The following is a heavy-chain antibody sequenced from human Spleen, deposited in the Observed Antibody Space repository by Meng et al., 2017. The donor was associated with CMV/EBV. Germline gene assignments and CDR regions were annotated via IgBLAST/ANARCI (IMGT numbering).Heavy chain of an antibody. CDR3: ARARSGTYYHFDF. D-gene: IGHD1-26*01. CDR2: IKQDGNEK. J-gene: IGHJ4*02. Sequence: GGSLRLSCAASGFRFSSYWMSWVRQAPGKGLEWVANIKQDGNEKYYVDSVKGRFTISSDSARNSLYLQMNSLRAEDTAVYYCARARSGTYYHFDFWGQGTLVTVSS. CDR1: GFRFSSYW. V-gene: IGHV3-7*01.